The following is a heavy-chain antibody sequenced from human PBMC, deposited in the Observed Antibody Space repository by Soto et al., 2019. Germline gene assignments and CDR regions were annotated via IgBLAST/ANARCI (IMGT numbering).Heavy chain of an antibody. D-gene: IGHD4-17*01. V-gene: IGHV3-23*01. CDR3: AKGRSMTTATKYMDV. CDR2: ISGSGAAT. J-gene: IGHJ6*03. Sequence: GGSLRLSCAASGFSFSSRAMSWVRQTPGEGLEWVSAISGSGAATFYADSVKGRFTISRDNSKNTLYLQMDSLRAEDTAVFYCAKGRSMTTATKYMDVWGKGTTVTVSS. CDR1: GFSFSSRA.